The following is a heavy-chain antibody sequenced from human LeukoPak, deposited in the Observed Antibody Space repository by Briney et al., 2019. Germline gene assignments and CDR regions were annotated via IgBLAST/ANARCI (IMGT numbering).Heavy chain of an antibody. J-gene: IGHJ3*02. D-gene: IGHD3-22*01. CDR2: IYSGGRT. CDR1: GFIVSSNY. Sequence: PGGSLRLSCAVSGFIVSSNYMTWVRQAPGKGLEWVSVIYSGGRTYYADSVRGRFTTSRDNSKNTLYLQMNSLRAEDTAVYYRARAPDGYEAFDIWGQGTMVTVSS. V-gene: IGHV3-66*01. CDR3: ARAPDGYEAFDI.